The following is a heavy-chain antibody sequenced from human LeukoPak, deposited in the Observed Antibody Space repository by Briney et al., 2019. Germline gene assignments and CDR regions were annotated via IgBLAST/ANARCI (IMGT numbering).Heavy chain of an antibody. J-gene: IGHJ4*02. CDR3: ARASSSWTSLDY. CDR1: GYTFTSYY. Sequence: GASVKVSCKASGYTFTSYYMHWVRQAPGQGLEWMGIINPSGGSTSYAQKFQGRVTMTRDTSTSTVYMEPSSLRSEDTAVYYCARASSSWTSLDYWGQGTLVTVSS. CDR2: INPSGGST. D-gene: IGHD6-13*01. V-gene: IGHV1-46*01.